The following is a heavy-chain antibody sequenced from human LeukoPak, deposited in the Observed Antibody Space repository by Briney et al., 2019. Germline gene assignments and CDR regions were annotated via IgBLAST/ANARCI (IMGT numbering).Heavy chain of an antibody. CDR2: TYYRSKWNN. V-gene: IGHV6-1*01. J-gene: IGHJ2*01. CDR3: ARARGSLDR. D-gene: IGHD3-10*01. CDR1: GDSVSSNSAA. Sequence: SQTLSLTCAISGDSVSSNSAAWSWIRQSPSRGLEWLGRTYYRSKWNNNYAISVKSRITINPDTSKNQFSLQLNSVTPEDTGVYYCARARGSLDRWGRGALVTVSS.